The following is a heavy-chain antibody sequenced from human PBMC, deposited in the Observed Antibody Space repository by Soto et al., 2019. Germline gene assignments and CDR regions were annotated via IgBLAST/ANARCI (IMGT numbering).Heavy chain of an antibody. D-gene: IGHD1-26*01. Sequence: PSETLSLTCTVSNGSMNTYYWNWIRQPPGKGLEWIAYVYSSGASATYNPSLKSRVTISVETSKNQFSLKLTSVIAADTAVYFSARGWPNSDTFPFDYWGQGILVTVSS. CDR2: VYSSGASA. J-gene: IGHJ4*02. V-gene: IGHV4-59*01. CDR1: NGSMNTYY. CDR3: ARGWPNSDTFPFDY.